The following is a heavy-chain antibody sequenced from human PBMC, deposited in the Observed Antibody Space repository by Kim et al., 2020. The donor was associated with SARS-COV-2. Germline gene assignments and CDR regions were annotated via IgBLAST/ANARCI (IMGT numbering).Heavy chain of an antibody. CDR1: GFTFSSYS. Sequence: GGSLRLSCAASGFTFSSYSMNWVRQAPGKGLEWVSYISSSSSTIYYADSVKGRFTISRDNAKNSLYLQMNSLRDEDTAVYYCARDGNLWFRDAYYYYYYMDVWGKGTTVTVSS. D-gene: IGHD3-10*01. V-gene: IGHV3-48*02. J-gene: IGHJ6*03. CDR2: ISSSSSTI. CDR3: ARDGNLWFRDAYYYYYYMDV.